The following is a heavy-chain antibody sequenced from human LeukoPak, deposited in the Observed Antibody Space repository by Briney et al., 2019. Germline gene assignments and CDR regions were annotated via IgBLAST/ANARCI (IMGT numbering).Heavy chain of an antibody. V-gene: IGHV3-21*01. J-gene: IGHJ4*02. CDR2: ISSSSSYI. CDR1: GFTFSDYG. CDR3: ARVGLAAAGTTFDY. Sequence: PGGSLRLSCAASGFTFSDYGMHWVRQAPGKGLEWVSSISSSSSYIYYADSVKGRFTISRDNAKNSLYLQMNSLRAEDTAVYYCARVGLAAAGTTFDYWGQGTLVTVSS. D-gene: IGHD6-13*01.